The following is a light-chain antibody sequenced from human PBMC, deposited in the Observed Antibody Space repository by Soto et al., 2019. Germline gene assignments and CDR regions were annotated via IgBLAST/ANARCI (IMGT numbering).Light chain of an antibody. J-gene: IGKJ1*01. CDR3: QQSYSTLWT. V-gene: IGKV1-39*01. CDR1: QIISTY. CDR2: GAS. Sequence: DIQMTQSPSSLSASVGDRVTITCRASQIISTYLNWYQQKPGKAPKLLIYGASSLQSGVPSRFSGFGSGTYFTLTISSLQPEDFATCYCQQSYSTLWTFGQGTKVEIK.